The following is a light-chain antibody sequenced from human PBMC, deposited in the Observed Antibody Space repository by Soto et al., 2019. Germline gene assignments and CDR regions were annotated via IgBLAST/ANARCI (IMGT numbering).Light chain of an antibody. CDR3: QQYNNWPL. V-gene: IGKV3D-15*01. CDR2: GAS. CDR1: QSVSSN. J-gene: IGKJ4*02. Sequence: EIVMTQSPATLSVSPGERATLSCRASQSVSSNLAWYQQKPGQAPRLLIYGASIRATGIPARFSGSGSGTEFTLTISSLQSEDFAFYYCQQYNNWPLFGGGTKVEIK.